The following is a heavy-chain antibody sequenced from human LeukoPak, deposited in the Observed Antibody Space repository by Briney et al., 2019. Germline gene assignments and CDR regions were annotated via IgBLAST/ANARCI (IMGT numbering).Heavy chain of an antibody. V-gene: IGHV1-18*01. CDR2: VSVYNGNT. CDR3: ARDVTVADT. Sequence: GASVKVSCKASGYTFTDYGISWVRQAPGEGLEWMGWVSVYNGNTSFAQKFEDRVTVTTDTSTSTVYMELRSLRSDDTAVYYCARDVTVADTWGQGTLVTVSS. J-gene: IGHJ4*02. D-gene: IGHD6-19*01. CDR1: GYTFTDYG.